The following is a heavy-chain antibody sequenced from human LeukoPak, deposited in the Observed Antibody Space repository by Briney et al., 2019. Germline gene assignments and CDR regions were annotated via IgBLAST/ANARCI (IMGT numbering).Heavy chain of an antibody. Sequence: SETLSLTCTVSGGSISSSSYYWGWIRQPPGTGLEWIGSIYYSGSTYYDPSLKSRVTISVDTSKNQFSLKLSSVTAADTAVYYCARMMSIGYQKSFDYWGQGTLVTVSS. D-gene: IGHD3-22*01. CDR3: ARMMSIGYQKSFDY. CDR1: GGSISSSSYY. J-gene: IGHJ4*02. V-gene: IGHV4-39*07. CDR2: IYYSGST.